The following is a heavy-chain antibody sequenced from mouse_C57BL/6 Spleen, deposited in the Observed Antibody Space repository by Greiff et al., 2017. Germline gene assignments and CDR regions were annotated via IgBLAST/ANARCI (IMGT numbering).Heavy chain of an antibody. J-gene: IGHJ1*03. V-gene: IGHV3-6*01. CDR2: ISYDGSN. Sequence: EVQLQESGPGLVKPSQSLSLTCSVTGYSITSGYYWNWIRQFPGNKLEWMGYISYDGSNNYNPSLKNRISITRDTSNNHFFLELNSVTTEDTATYYCAREEDYDLGYFDVWGKGTTLTVSS. D-gene: IGHD2-4*01. CDR3: AREEDYDLGYFDV. CDR1: GYSITSGYY.